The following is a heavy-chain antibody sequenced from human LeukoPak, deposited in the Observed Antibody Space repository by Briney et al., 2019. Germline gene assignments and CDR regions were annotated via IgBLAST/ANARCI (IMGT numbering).Heavy chain of an antibody. D-gene: IGHD1-26*01. J-gene: IGHJ4*02. CDR1: GYTFTSYG. CDR3: ARGFRRVGANDY. Sequence: ASVKVSCKASGYTFTSYGISWVRQAPGQGLEWMGWISAYNGNTNYAQKLQGRDTMTTDTSTSTAYMELRSLRSDGAAVYYCARGFRRVGANDYWGQRTLVTVSS. CDR2: ISAYNGNT. V-gene: IGHV1-18*01.